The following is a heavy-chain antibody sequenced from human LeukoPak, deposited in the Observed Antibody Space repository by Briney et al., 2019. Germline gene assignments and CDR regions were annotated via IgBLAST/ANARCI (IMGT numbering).Heavy chain of an antibody. V-gene: IGHV4-59*01. CDR3: VRGYRDGYNLPFDY. J-gene: IGHJ4*02. CDR1: GGSISSYH. Sequence: PSETLSLTCTVSGGSISSYHWSWIRQLPGKGLEWIGYIYYSGSTNYNPSLKSRVTISVDTSKNQFSLKLSSVTAADTAVYYCVRGYRDGYNLPFDYWGQGTLVTVSS. D-gene: IGHD5-24*01. CDR2: IYYSGST.